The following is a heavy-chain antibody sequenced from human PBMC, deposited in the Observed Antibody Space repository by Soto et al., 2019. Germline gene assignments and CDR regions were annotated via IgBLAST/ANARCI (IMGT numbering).Heavy chain of an antibody. Sequence: QVQLVQSGAEVKKPGASVKVSCKASGYTFTSYYMHWVRQAPGQGLEWMGIINPSGGSTSYAQKFQGRVTXXRXTXXSTVYMELSSLRSEDTAVYFCARAVAGKSSQAGDYWGQGTLVTVSS. CDR1: GYTFTSYY. CDR2: INPSGGST. J-gene: IGHJ4*02. CDR3: ARAVAGKSSQAGDY. D-gene: IGHD6-19*01. V-gene: IGHV1-46*03.